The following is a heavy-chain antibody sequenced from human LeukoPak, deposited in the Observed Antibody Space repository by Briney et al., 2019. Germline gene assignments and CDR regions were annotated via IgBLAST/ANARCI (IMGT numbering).Heavy chain of an antibody. Sequence: GGSLRLSCAASGFTFSSYAMSWVRQAPGKGLEWVSAISGSGGSTYYADSVKGRFTISRDNSKNTLYPQMNSLRAEDTAVYYCAKTRRRVTFGGVIGHDAFDIWGQGTMVTVSS. V-gene: IGHV3-23*01. CDR3: AKTRRRVTFGGVIGHDAFDI. J-gene: IGHJ3*02. CDR1: GFTFSSYA. CDR2: ISGSGGST. D-gene: IGHD3-16*02.